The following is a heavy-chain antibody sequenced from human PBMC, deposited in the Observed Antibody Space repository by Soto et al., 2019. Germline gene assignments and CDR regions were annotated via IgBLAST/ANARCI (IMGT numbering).Heavy chain of an antibody. CDR1: GFTFSSYA. J-gene: IGHJ3*02. D-gene: IGHD3-10*01. CDR2: ISYDGSNK. CDR3: ARDLPIRGTILGAFDI. V-gene: IGHV3-30-3*01. Sequence: QVQLVESGGGVVQPGRSLRLSCAASGFTFSSYAMHWVRQAPGKGLEWVAVISYDGSNKYYADSVKGRFTISRDNSKNTLYLQMNSLRAEDTAVYYCARDLPIRGTILGAFDIWGQGTMVTVSS.